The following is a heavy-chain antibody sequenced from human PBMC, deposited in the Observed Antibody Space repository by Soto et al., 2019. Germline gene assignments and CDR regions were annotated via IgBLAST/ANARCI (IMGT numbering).Heavy chain of an antibody. V-gene: IGHV3-33*01. J-gene: IGHJ4*01. CDR2: IYYDGGNR. CDR3: ARAFCTSGVCYYFFDY. CDR1: GFTFGTYA. Sequence: GGSLRLSCAASGFTFGTYAMHWVRQAPGKGLEWVAVIYYDGGNRYYADSVKGRFTISRDNSKSTLYLQMSSLRAEDTAVYYCARAFCTSGVCYYFFDYWGHGTLVTVSS. D-gene: IGHD2-8*01.